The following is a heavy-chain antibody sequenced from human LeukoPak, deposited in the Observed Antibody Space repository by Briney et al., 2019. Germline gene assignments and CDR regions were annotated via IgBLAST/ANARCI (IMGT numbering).Heavy chain of an antibody. Sequence: GGSLRLSCAASGFTFSSYWMSWVRQAPGKGLEWVANIKEDGSKENHLDSVKGRFTISRDNAKNFLYLQMNSLRVEDTALYYCARDGDGRGEDFDYWGQGILVTVSS. CDR3: ARDGDGRGEDFDY. V-gene: IGHV3-7*01. CDR2: IKEDGSKE. CDR1: GFTFSSYW. D-gene: IGHD4-17*01. J-gene: IGHJ4*02.